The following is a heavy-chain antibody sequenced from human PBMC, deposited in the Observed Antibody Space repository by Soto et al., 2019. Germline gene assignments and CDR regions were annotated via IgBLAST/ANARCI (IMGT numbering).Heavy chain of an antibody. CDR1: GGSVSSCSYY. Sequence: TSETLSLTCPVSGGSVSSCSYYWSWIRQPPGKGLEWIGYIYYSGSTNYNPSLKSRVTISVDTSKNQFSLKLGSVTAADTAVYYCATSTNSLFDNWGQGILVTVSS. D-gene: IGHD1-26*01. CDR2: IYYSGST. J-gene: IGHJ4*02. V-gene: IGHV4-61*01. CDR3: ATSTNSLFDN.